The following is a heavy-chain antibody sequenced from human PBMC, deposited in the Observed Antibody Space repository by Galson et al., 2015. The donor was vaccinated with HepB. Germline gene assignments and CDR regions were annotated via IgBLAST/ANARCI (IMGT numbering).Heavy chain of an antibody. V-gene: IGHV3-21*01. Sequence: SLRLSCAASGFTFSSYSMNWVRQAPGKGLEWVSSISSSSSYIYYADSVKGRFTISRDNAKNSLYLQMNSLRAEDTAVYYCASDGSGPMVRGVHDAFDIWGQGTMVTVSS. CDR2: ISSSSSYI. D-gene: IGHD3-10*01. J-gene: IGHJ3*02. CDR3: ASDGSGPMVRGVHDAFDI. CDR1: GFTFSSYS.